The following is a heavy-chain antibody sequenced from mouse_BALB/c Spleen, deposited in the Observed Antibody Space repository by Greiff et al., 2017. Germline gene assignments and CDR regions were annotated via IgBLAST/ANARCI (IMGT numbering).Heavy chain of an antibody. CDR1: GYSITSGYY. V-gene: IGHV3-6*02. CDR2: ISYDGSN. Sequence: EVQLQQSGPGLVKPSQSLSLTCSVTGYSITSGYYWNWIRQFPGNKLEWMGYISYDGSNNYNPSLKNRISITRDTSKNQFFLKLNSVTTEDTATYYCARDRRGNSWFAYWGQGTLVTVSA. J-gene: IGHJ3*01. CDR3: ARDRRGNSWFAY. D-gene: IGHD2-1*01.